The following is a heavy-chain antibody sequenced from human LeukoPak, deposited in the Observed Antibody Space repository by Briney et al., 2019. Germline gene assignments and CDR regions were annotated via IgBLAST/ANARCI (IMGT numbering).Heavy chain of an antibody. CDR2: LSGSGGDT. CDR1: GFTFSSYA. Sequence: GGSLRLSCAASGFTFSSYAMSWVRQGPGKGLEWASALSGSGGDTYYADSVKGRFTISRDNSKNTLYLQMNSLRVEDTAVYYCAKEGYSSGWDDFDYWGQGTLVTVSS. CDR3: AKEGYSSGWDDFDY. V-gene: IGHV3-23*01. J-gene: IGHJ4*02. D-gene: IGHD6-19*01.